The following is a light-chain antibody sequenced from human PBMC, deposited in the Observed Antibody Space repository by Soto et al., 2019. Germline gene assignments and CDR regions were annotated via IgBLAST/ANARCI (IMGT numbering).Light chain of an antibody. CDR1: QTVSSSY. Sequence: EVMLTQPPGTLSLSPGDRATLSCRASQTVSSSYLAWYQQKPGQAPRLLIYAASSRATGIPDRFSGSGSGTDFTLTVSRLEPEDFAVYYCQQYGSSPWTFGQGTKVEIK. J-gene: IGKJ1*01. V-gene: IGKV3-20*01. CDR3: QQYGSSPWT. CDR2: AAS.